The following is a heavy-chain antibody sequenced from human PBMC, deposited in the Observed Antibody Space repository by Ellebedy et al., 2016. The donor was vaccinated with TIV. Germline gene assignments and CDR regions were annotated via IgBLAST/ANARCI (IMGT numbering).Heavy chain of an antibody. J-gene: IGHJ4*02. Sequence: GGSLRLSCAASGFTLSNYWITWVRQAPGKGLEWVANIKQDGSEKNYVDSVKGRLTISRDNAKNSLYLEMNSLRAEDTAVYYCARSHDAYTFDYWGQGTLVTVSS. CDR2: IKQDGSEK. CDR3: ARSHDAYTFDY. V-gene: IGHV3-7*01. D-gene: IGHD1-1*01. CDR1: GFTLSNYW.